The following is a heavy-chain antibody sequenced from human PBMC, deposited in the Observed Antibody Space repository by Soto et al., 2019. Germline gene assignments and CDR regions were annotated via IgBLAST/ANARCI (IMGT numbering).Heavy chain of an antibody. V-gene: IGHV3-23*01. CDR1: GFSFASFA. D-gene: IGHD3-3*01. CDR3: AKWSYLDY. J-gene: IGHJ4*02. CDR2: ISGSDGKT. Sequence: GGSLRLSCPTSGFSFASFAMTWVRQAPGKGLEWVATISGSDGKTYYADSVKGRFSISRDTSRNTLYLQMNSLRVDDTAIYYCAKWSYLDYWGQGTRVTVS.